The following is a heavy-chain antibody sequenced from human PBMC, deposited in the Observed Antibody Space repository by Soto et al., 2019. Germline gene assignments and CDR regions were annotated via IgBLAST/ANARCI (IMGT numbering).Heavy chain of an antibody. CDR2: ISFDGSKK. Sequence: QVQLVESGGGVVQPGRSLRLSCAASRFSFSNYGMHWVRQAPGKGLGWVAVISFDGSKKYYADSVEGRFTISRDNSKNTLYLQMNSLRAEDTAVYYCATYYGDYESGAFDIWGQGTMVTVSS. D-gene: IGHD4-17*01. V-gene: IGHV3-30*03. J-gene: IGHJ3*02. CDR1: RFSFSNYG. CDR3: ATYYGDYESGAFDI.